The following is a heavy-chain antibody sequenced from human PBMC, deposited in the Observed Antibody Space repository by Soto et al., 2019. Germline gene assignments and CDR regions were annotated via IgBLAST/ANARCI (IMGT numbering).Heavy chain of an antibody. D-gene: IGHD2-2*01. V-gene: IGHV3-15*01. J-gene: IGHJ4*02. CDR3: TTNIVVVPAAMRSAAARFDY. Sequence: PGGSLRLSCAASGFTFSNAWMSWVRQAPGKGLEWVGRIKSKTDGGTTDYAAPVKGRFTISRDDSKNTLYLQMNSLKTEDTAVYYCTTNIVVVPAAMRSAAARFDYWGQGTLVTVSS. CDR1: GFTFSNAW. CDR2: IKSKTDGGTT.